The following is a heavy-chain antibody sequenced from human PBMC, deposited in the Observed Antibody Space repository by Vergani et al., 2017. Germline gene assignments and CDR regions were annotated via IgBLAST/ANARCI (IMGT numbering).Heavy chain of an antibody. CDR2: IYYSGST. V-gene: IGHV4-34*01. J-gene: IGHJ6*02. CDR3: ARGRGSSAAYYYYYYGMDV. D-gene: IGHD6-13*01. CDR1: GGSFSGYY. Sequence: QVQLQQWGAGLLKPSETLSLTCAVYGGSFSGYYWSWIRQHSGKGLEWIGYIYYSGSTYYNPSLKSRFTISVDTSKNQFSLKLSSVTAADTAVYYWARGRGSSAAYYYYYYGMDVWGQGTTVSVSS.